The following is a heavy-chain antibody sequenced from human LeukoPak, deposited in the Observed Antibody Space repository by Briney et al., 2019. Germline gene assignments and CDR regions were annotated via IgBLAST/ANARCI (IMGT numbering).Heavy chain of an antibody. CDR2: IYYSGST. CDR1: GGSISSGGYY. D-gene: IGHD6-13*01. V-gene: IGHV4-31*03. Sequence: SETLSLTCTVSGGSISSGGYYWSWIRQHPGKGLEWIGYIYYSGSTYYYPSLKSRVTISLDTSKNQFSLKLSSVTAADTAVYYCARSVRPNSSSWWDYWGQGTLVTVSS. J-gene: IGHJ4*02. CDR3: ARSVRPNSSSWWDY.